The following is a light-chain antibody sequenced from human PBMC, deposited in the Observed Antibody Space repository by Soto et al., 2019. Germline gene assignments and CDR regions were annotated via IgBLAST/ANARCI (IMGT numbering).Light chain of an antibody. V-gene: IGLV2-8*01. CDR1: SSDVGGYNY. CDR2: EVH. J-gene: IGLJ1*01. Sequence: QSALTQPPSASGSPGQSVTISCTGTSSDVGGYNYVSWYQQHPGKVPKLMVYEVHKRPSGVPGRFSGSKSGNTASLTVSGLQAEDEADYYCTSYAGGNNVFGTGSKVTVL. CDR3: TSYAGGNNV.